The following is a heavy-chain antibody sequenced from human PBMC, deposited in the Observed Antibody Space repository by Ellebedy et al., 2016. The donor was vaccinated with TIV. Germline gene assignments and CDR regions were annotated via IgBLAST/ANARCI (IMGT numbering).Heavy chain of an antibody. CDR1: GFTFSSFW. CDR2: IKTDGTEQ. V-gene: IGHV3-7*01. Sequence: GESLKISCAASGFTFSSFWMSWVRQAPGTGLEWVASIKTDGTEQYYVDSVKGRFTISRDSAENSLNLQLNSLRAEDTAVYYCAREQRERRGYFYFYYMDVWGKGTTVIVSS. CDR3: AREQRERRGYFYFYYMDV. D-gene: IGHD1-1*01. J-gene: IGHJ6*03.